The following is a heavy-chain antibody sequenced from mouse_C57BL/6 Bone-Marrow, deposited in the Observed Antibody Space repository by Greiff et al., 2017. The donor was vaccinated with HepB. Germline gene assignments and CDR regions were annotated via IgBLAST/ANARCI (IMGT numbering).Heavy chain of an antibody. V-gene: IGHV14-4*01. J-gene: IGHJ4*01. CDR1: GFNIKDDY. CDR2: IDPENGDT. D-gene: IGHD1-1*01. CDR3: TMDITTVVATDYYAMDY. Sequence: VQLQQSGAELVRPGASVKLSCTASGFNIKDDYMHWVKQRPEQGLEWIGWIDPENGDTEYASKFQGKATIPADTSSNTAYLQLSSLTSQDTAVYYCTMDITTVVATDYYAMDYWGQGTSVTVSS.